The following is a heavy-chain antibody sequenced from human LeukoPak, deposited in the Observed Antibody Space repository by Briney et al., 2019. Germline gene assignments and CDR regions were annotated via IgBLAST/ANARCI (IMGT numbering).Heavy chain of an antibody. V-gene: IGHV3-7*01. Sequence: GGSLRLSCAASGFTFSSYWMSWVRQAPGKGLEWVANIKQDGSEKYYVDSVKGRFIISRDNAKNSLYLQMNSLRAEDTAVYYCARDHLYYYDSSGHFDYWGQGTLVTVSS. D-gene: IGHD3-22*01. CDR1: GFTFSSYW. J-gene: IGHJ4*02. CDR2: IKQDGSEK. CDR3: ARDHLYYYDSSGHFDY.